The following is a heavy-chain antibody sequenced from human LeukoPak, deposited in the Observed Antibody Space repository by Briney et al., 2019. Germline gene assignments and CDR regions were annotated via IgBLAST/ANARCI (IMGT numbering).Heavy chain of an antibody. CDR2: IYYSGST. CDR3: ASSYDSSGYSVYYFDY. D-gene: IGHD3-22*01. V-gene: IGHV4-39*07. J-gene: IGHJ4*02. CDR1: GGSISSSSYY. Sequence: SETLSLTCTVSGGSISSSSYYWGWIRQPPGKGLEWIGSIYYSGSTYYNPSLKSRVTLSVDTSKNQFSLKLSSVTAADTAVYYCASSYDSSGYSVYYFDYWGQGTLVTVSS.